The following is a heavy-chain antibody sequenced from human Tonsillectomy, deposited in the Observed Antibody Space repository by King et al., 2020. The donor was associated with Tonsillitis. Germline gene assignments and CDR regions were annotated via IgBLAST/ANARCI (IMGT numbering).Heavy chain of an antibody. CDR1: GYTFTGYY. D-gene: IGHD6-6*01. CDR3: ASWDTSIAARPYYYYGMDV. CDR2: INPNSGGT. Sequence: VQLVESGAEVKKPGASVKVSCKASGYTFTGYYMHWVRQAPGQGLEWMGWINPNSGGTNYAQKFQGRVTMTRDTSISTAYMELSRLRSDDTAVYYCASWDTSIAARPYYYYGMDVWGQGTTVTVSS. V-gene: IGHV1-2*02. J-gene: IGHJ6*02.